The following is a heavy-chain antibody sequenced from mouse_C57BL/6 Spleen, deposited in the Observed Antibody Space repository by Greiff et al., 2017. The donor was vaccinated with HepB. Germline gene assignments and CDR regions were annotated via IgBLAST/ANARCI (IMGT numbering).Heavy chain of an antibody. CDR1: GFTFSSYT. J-gene: IGHJ2*02. D-gene: IGHD2-3*01. Sequence: EVQRVESGGGLVKPGGSLKLSCAASGFTFSSYTMSWVRQTPEKRLEWVATISGGGGNTYYPDSVKGRFTISRDNAKNTLYLQMSSLRSEDTALYYCARTATDGYYYFDYWGQGTSLTVSS. CDR3: ARTATDGYYYFDY. CDR2: ISGGGGNT. V-gene: IGHV5-9*01.